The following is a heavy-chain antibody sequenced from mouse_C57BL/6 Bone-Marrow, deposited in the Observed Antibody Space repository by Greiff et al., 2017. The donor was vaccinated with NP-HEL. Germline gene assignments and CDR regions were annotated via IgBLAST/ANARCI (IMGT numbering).Heavy chain of an antibody. CDR3: TPFYNYDYAMDY. D-gene: IGHD1-3*01. CDR1: GFNIKDDY. Sequence: EVKVVESGAELVRPGASVKLSCTASGFNIKDDYMHWVKQRPEQGLEWIGWIDPENGDTEYASKFQGKATITADTSSNTAYLQLSSLTSEDTAVYYCTPFYNYDYAMDYWGQGTSVTVSS. J-gene: IGHJ4*01. CDR2: IDPENGDT. V-gene: IGHV14-4*01.